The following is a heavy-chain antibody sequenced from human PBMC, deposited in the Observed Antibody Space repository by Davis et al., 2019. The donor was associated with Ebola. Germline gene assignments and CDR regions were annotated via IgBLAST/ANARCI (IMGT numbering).Heavy chain of an antibody. CDR1: GGSISSGGYY. D-gene: IGHD5-18*01. J-gene: IGHJ4*02. V-gene: IGHV4-30-4*01. CDR2: TSYTGNT. CDR3: ARDVVPAPVTNLEE. Sequence: SETLSLTCTVSGGSISSGGYYWSWIRQPPGKGLEWIGYTSYTGNTYYNPSLRSRVTISLDTSENLCSLRFNFVTAADTAVYFCARDVVPAPVTNLEEWGQGILVTVSS.